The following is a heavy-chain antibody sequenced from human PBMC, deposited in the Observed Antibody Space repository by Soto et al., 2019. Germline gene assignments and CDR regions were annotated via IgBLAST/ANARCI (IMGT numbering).Heavy chain of an antibody. J-gene: IGHJ4*02. Sequence: PGGSLRLSCATSGFTFSSYAMSWVRQAPGKGLERISAISGIGGSTYYADSVKGRFTISRDNSKNTLYLQMNSLRAEYTFVYYYAKASSGWYIRSGFDYRGQGTLVTVS. V-gene: IGHV3-23*01. D-gene: IGHD6-19*01. CDR3: AKASSGWYIRSGFDY. CDR1: GFTFSSYA. CDR2: ISGIGGST.